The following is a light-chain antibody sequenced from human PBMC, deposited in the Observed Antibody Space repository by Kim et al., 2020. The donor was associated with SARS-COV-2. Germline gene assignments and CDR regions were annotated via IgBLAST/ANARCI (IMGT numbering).Light chain of an antibody. CDR3: AAWDDSLNGRV. V-gene: IGLV1-44*01. J-gene: IGLJ3*02. CDR1: SSNIGSNN. CDR2: SSN. Sequence: GQRVTISCSGSSSNIGSNNVNLYQQLPGSSPKLLIYSSNQRPSGVPDRVSGSKSGTSASLAISGLQSDDEATYYCAAWDDSLNGRVFGGGTQLTVL.